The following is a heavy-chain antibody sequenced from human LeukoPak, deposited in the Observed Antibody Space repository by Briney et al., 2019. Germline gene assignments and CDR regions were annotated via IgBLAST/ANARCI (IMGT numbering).Heavy chain of an antibody. D-gene: IGHD5-18*01. V-gene: IGHV3-30*03. CDR3: AREWGGERGYSYGLIDY. CDR2: ISYDGSNK. CDR1: GFTFSSYG. J-gene: IGHJ4*02. Sequence: PGGSLRLSCAASGFTFSSYGMHWVRQAPGKGLEWVAVISYDGSNKYYADSVKGRFTISRDNSKNTLYLQMNSLRAEDTAVYYCAREWGGERGYSYGLIDYWGQGTLVTVSS.